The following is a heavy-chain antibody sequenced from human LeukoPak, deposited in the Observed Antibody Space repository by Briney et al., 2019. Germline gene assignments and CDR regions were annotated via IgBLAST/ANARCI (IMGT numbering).Heavy chain of an antibody. CDR2: ISGSGGST. Sequence: GGSLRLSCAASGSTFSSYAMSWVRQAPGKGLEWVSAISGSGGSTYYADSVKGRFTISRDNSKNTLYLQMNSLRAEDTAVYYCAKGPGIAVAVYLDYWGQGTLVTVSS. V-gene: IGHV3-23*01. D-gene: IGHD6-19*01. CDR1: GSTFSSYA. CDR3: AKGPGIAVAVYLDY. J-gene: IGHJ4*02.